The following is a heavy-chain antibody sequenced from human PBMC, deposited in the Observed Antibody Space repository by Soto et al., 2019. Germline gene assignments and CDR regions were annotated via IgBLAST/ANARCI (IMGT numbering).Heavy chain of an antibody. D-gene: IGHD3-3*01. Sequence: QVQLVESGGGLVKPGGSLRLSRAASGFTFSDYYMSWIRQAPGKGLAWVSYISSSGSTIYYADSVKGRFTISRDNAKNSLYLQKNSLRAEDTAVYYCARLQKYYDFWSGYYHTFDYWGQGTLVTVSS. J-gene: IGHJ4*02. CDR3: ARLQKYYDFWSGYYHTFDY. CDR1: GFTFSDYY. V-gene: IGHV3-11*01. CDR2: ISSSGSTI.